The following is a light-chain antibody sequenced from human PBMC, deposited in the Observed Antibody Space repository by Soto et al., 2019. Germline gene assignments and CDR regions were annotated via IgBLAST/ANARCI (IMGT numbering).Light chain of an antibody. J-gene: IGKJ5*01. CDR3: QQYSTSSIS. CDR1: ESISDW. V-gene: IGKV1-5*03. Sequence: DIQMTQSPSTLSASVGDRVTFTCRASESISDWLVWYHQKPGKAPKLLIYKASRLESGVPSRFSGSASGTEFTLTITSLQPDDFGPYYCQQYSTSSISFGPATRLEIK. CDR2: KAS.